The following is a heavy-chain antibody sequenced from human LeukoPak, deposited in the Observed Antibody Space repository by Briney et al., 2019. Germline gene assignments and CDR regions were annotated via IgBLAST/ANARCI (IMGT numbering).Heavy chain of an antibody. CDR2: FSETNSGI. Sequence: GGSLRLSCAASGFTFSSFAMSWVRQAPGKGLEWVSGFSETNSGIYYADSVKGRFTISRDNPRNTLYLQMNSLGVEDTAVYFCAKVVQTGNSMFDYRGQGTLVTVSS. V-gene: IGHV3-23*01. D-gene: IGHD2/OR15-2a*01. J-gene: IGHJ4*02. CDR3: AKVVQTGNSMFDY. CDR1: GFTFSSFA.